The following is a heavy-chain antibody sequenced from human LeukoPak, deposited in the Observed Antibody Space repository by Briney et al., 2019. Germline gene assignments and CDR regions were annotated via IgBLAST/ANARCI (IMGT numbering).Heavy chain of an antibody. CDR2: MNPNSGNT. CDR1: GYTFTSYD. J-gene: IGHJ5*02. V-gene: IGHV1-8*01. D-gene: IGHD3-10*01. Sequence: ASVKVSCKASGYTFTSYDINWVRQATGQGLEWMGWMNPNSGNTGYSQKFQGRVTMTRNTSISTAYMELSSLRSEDTGVYYCARARASDPIRITMVRGVIFPPKEAYNWFDPWGQGTLVTVSS. CDR3: ARARASDPIRITMVRGVIFPPKEAYNWFDP.